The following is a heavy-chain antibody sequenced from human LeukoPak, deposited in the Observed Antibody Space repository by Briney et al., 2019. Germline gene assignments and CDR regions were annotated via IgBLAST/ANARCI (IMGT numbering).Heavy chain of an antibody. V-gene: IGHV3-53*01. CDR2: IYSDGST. CDR3: AKDRGDYYYYAMDV. Sequence: GGSLRLSCAASEFTVSSNYMSWVRQAPGKGLEWVSVIYSDGSTYYADSVKGRYSISRDNSKNTLHLQMNSLRAEDTAVYYCAKDRGDYYYYAMDVWGQGTTVTVSS. D-gene: IGHD1-26*01. CDR1: EFTVSSNY. J-gene: IGHJ6*02.